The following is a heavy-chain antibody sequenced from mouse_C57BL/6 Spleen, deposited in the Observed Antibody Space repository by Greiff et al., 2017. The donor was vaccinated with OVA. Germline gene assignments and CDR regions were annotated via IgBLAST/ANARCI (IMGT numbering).Heavy chain of an antibody. D-gene: IGHD2-3*01. V-gene: IGHV3-6*01. CDR3: ARDGYYAWFAY. J-gene: IGHJ3*01. CDR2: ISYDGSN. Sequence: VQLQQSGPGLVKPSQSLSLTCSVTGYSITSGYYWNWIRQFPGNKLEWMGYISYDGSNNYNPSLKNRISITRDTSKNQFFLKLNSVTTEDTATYYCARDGYYAWFAYWGQGTLVTVSA. CDR1: GYSITSGYY.